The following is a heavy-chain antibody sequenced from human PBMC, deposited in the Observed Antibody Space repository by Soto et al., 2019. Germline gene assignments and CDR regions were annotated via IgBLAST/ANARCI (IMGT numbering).Heavy chain of an antibody. CDR1: GFTFSNYW. Sequence: EVQLVEAGGDSVQPGGSLRLSCVASGFTFSNYWMHWVRQAPGKGLEWVSRVNSDESSRAYADSVKGRFISSRDNDKNSLSLEMNSLRAEDTAVYYCARGIDFYFDLCCRGTLVTVSS. J-gene: IGHJ2*01. CDR2: VNSDESSR. CDR3: ARGIDFYFDL. V-gene: IGHV3-74*01.